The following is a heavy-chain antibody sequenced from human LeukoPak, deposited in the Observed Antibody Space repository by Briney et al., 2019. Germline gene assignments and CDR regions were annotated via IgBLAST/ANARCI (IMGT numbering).Heavy chain of an antibody. Sequence: ASVKVSCKASGYTFTGYYMHWVRQAPGQGLEWMGGFDPEDGETIYAQKFQGRVTMTEDTSTDTAYMELSSLRSEDTAVYYCATEIVSPQGSLDFDYWGQGTLVTVSS. V-gene: IGHV1-24*01. J-gene: IGHJ4*02. D-gene: IGHD3-22*01. CDR1: GYTFTGYY. CDR3: ATEIVSPQGSLDFDY. CDR2: FDPEDGET.